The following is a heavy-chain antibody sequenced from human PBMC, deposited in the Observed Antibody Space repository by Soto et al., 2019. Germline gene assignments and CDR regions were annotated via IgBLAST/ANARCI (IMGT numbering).Heavy chain of an antibody. Sequence: LRLSCAASGFTFSSYEMNWVRQAPGKGLEWVSYISSSGSTIYYADSVKGRFTISRDNAKNSLYLQMNSLRAEDTAVYYCARAVMVATPSSPMLDYWGEGTLAIVSS. J-gene: IGHJ4*02. CDR2: ISSSGSTI. V-gene: IGHV3-48*03. CDR3: ARAVMVATPSSPMLDY. CDR1: GFTFSSYE. D-gene: IGHD5-12*01.